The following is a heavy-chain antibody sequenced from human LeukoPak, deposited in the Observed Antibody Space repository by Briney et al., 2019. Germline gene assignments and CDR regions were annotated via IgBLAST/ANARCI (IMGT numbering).Heavy chain of an antibody. CDR3: ARGRYYDTPFDP. Sequence: ASVKVSCKASGYTFTSYDINWVRQATGQGLEWMGWLNPNSGNTGYAQKFHGRVTITRNTSISTAYMELSSLRSEDTAVYYCARGRYYDTPFDPWGQGTLVTVSS. J-gene: IGHJ5*02. V-gene: IGHV1-8*03. D-gene: IGHD3-22*01. CDR2: LNPNSGNT. CDR1: GYTFTSYD.